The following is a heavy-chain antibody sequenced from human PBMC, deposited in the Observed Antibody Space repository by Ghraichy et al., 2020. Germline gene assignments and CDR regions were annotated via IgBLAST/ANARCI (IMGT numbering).Heavy chain of an antibody. CDR1: GGSVTSGSYY. CDR2: IYYSGST. D-gene: IGHD6-13*01. J-gene: IGHJ4*02. Sequence: SETLSLTCTVSGGSVTSGSYYWNWIRQPPGKGLEWLGYIYYSGSTNYNASLKRRVTISVDTNTNQFSLNLRSVTAADTAVYYCARDGYSREVDYWGQGTLVTVSS. CDR3: ARDGYSREVDY. V-gene: IGHV4-61*01.